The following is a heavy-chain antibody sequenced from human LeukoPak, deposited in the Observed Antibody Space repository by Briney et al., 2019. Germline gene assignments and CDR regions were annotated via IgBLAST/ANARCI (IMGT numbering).Heavy chain of an antibody. V-gene: IGHV3-74*01. CDR1: GFNFKNYW. Sequence: PGGSLRLSCAASGFNFKNYWMHWVRQAPGKGLEWVSRIINDGSSTTYADSVKGRFTISRDNAKDTSYPRMNSLRVEDTAVYYCARVADGDKYGGRDYWGQGALVIVSS. D-gene: IGHD5-24*01. CDR2: IINDGSST. CDR3: ARVADGDKYGGRDY. J-gene: IGHJ4*02.